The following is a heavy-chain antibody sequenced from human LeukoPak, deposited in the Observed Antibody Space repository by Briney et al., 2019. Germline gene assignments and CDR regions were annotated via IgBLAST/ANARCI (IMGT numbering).Heavy chain of an antibody. D-gene: IGHD3-10*01. J-gene: IGHJ4*02. CDR1: GFTVSSNY. CDR3: ASATSSGSYPTPPYYFDY. CDR2: MYSGGST. Sequence: GGSLRLSCAASGFTVSSNYMSWVPQAPGQGLGWVSGMYSGGSTYYADSVKGRFTIARENIENPLYLQMNRLRAEAAAETDCASATSSGSYPTPPYYFDYWGQGTLVTVSS. V-gene: IGHV3-66*02.